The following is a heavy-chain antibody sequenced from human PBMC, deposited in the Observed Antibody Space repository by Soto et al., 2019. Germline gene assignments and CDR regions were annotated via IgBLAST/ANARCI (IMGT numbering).Heavy chain of an antibody. CDR1: GGSISSGDYY. J-gene: IGHJ5*02. CDR3: ARSTVTTYNWFDH. Sequence: PSETLSLTCTVSGGSISSGDYYWSWIRQPPGKGLEWIGYIYYSGSTYYNPSLKSRVTISVDTSKNQFSLKLSSVTAADTAVYYCARSTVTTYNWFDHWGQGTLVTVSS. CDR2: IYYSGST. D-gene: IGHD4-4*01. V-gene: IGHV4-30-4*01.